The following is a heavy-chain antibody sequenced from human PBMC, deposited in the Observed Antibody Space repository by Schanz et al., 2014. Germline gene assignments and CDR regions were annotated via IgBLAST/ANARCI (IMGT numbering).Heavy chain of an antibody. CDR1: GLTFSSHS. V-gene: IGHV3-48*04. CDR2: ITYNGGTI. CDR3: AKSDAFDI. J-gene: IGHJ3*02. Sequence: EVHLVESGGGLVQPGGSLRLSCAASGLTFSSHSFNWVRQAPGKGLEWISYITYNGGTIYYADSVKGRFTISRDNAKNTLYLQMNSLRAEDTAVYYCAKSDAFDIWGQGTLVAVSS.